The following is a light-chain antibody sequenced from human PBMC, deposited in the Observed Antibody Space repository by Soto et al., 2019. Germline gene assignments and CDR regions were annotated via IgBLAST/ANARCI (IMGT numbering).Light chain of an antibody. CDR1: QAISSY. V-gene: IGKV1-9*01. CDR3: QQLNDYPIT. Sequence: IQLTQSPSSLSASVGDRVTITCRASQAISSYLAWYQQRPGKAPKLLIYAASTLHSGVPSRFSGSGSGTDFTLTIISLQPEDFATYYCQQLNDYPITFGQGTRLEIK. J-gene: IGKJ5*01. CDR2: AAS.